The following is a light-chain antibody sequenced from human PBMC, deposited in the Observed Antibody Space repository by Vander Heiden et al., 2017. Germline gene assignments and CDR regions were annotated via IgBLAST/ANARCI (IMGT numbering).Light chain of an antibody. J-gene: IGLJ1*01. CDR3: SSYTSSSTLV. Sequence: QSALTQPASVFGSPGQSITISCTVTSSDVGSYNYVYWYQQHPVKPLKLMIYEVSKRPAVVADRFSDSKSGNTASLTISGRKAEDEADYYCSSYTSSSTLVFGTGTKVTVL. V-gene: IGLV2-14*01. CDR2: EVS. CDR1: SSDVGSYNY.